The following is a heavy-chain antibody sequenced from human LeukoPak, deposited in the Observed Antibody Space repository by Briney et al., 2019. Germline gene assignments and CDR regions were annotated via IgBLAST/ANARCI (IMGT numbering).Heavy chain of an antibody. V-gene: IGHV1-18*01. CDR3: ARVRGTMVRGNPKSDFDY. Sequence: ASVKVSCKASGYTFTSYGISWVRQAPGQGLEWMGWISAYNGNTNYALKLQGRVTMTTDTSTSTAYMELRSLRSDDTAVYYCARVRGTMVRGNPKSDFDYWGQGTLVTVSS. D-gene: IGHD3-10*01. J-gene: IGHJ4*02. CDR1: GYTFTSYG. CDR2: ISAYNGNT.